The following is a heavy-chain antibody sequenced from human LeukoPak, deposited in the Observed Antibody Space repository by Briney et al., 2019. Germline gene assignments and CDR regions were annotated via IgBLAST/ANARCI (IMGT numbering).Heavy chain of an antibody. D-gene: IGHD1-7*01. Sequence: SVKVSCKASGGTFISYAISWVRQAPGQGLEWMGGIIPIFGTANYAQKFQGRVTITADESTSTAYMELSSLRSEDTAVYYCARDSRIGDWNYAFWFDPWGQGTLVTVSS. CDR2: IIPIFGTA. J-gene: IGHJ5*02. CDR1: GGTFISYA. V-gene: IGHV1-69*13. CDR3: ARDSRIGDWNYAFWFDP.